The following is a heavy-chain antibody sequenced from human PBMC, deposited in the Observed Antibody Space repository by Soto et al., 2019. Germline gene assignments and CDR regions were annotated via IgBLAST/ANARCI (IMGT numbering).Heavy chain of an antibody. V-gene: IGHV1-18*04. CDR1: GYTFTDYG. D-gene: IGHD6-19*01. CDR3: AREEGISDWHAFDY. CDR2: ISTYNGNT. Sequence: GASVKASCKASGYTFTDYGISWVRQAPGQGLEWMGWISTYNGNTIYAQKIQGRVTMTTDTSTSTAYVELRSLRSDDTAVYYCAREEGISDWHAFDYWGQGTLVTVSS. J-gene: IGHJ4*02.